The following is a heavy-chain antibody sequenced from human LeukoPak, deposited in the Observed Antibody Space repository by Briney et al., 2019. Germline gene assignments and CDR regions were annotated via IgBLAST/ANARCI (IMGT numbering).Heavy chain of an antibody. V-gene: IGHV3-30*04. CDR2: ISNDGGNK. Sequence: GGSLRLSCAASGFTFSSYAMHWVRQAPGKGLEYVAAISNDGGNKYYADSVKGRFTISRDNSKNTLYLQMDSLRADDTAVYYCARAITMIVLFITYRFDYWGQGILVTVSS. CDR1: GFTFSSYA. D-gene: IGHD3-22*01. CDR3: ARAITMIVLFITYRFDY. J-gene: IGHJ4*02.